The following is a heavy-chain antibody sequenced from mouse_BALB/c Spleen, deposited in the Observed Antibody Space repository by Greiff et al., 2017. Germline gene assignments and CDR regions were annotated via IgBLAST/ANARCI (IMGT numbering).Heavy chain of an antibody. CDR3: TRFERSTAMDY. CDR1: GYTFTSYW. Sequence: QVQLQQPGAELVRPGASVKLSCKASGYTFTSYWINWVKQRPGQGLEWIGNIYPSDSYTNYNQKFKDKATLTVDKSSSTAYMQLSSPTSEDSAVYYCTRFERSTAMDYWGQGTSVTVSS. V-gene: IGHV1-69*02. J-gene: IGHJ4*01. CDR2: IYPSDSYT.